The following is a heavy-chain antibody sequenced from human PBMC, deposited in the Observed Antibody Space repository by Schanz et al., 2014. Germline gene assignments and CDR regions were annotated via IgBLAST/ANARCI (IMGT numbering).Heavy chain of an antibody. CDR2: IIPILDKT. J-gene: IGHJ6*02. CDR3: AKVDRTRYYAMDV. D-gene: IGHD3-9*01. V-gene: IGHV1-69*08. CDR1: GGTFSSST. Sequence: QVQLVQSGAEVKKPGSSVKVSCKASGGTFSSSTLTWVRQAPGQGLEWMGRIIPILDKTNYAQKFQGRVTMTADKSTSTVYMEVSGLRSEDTAVYYCAKVDRTRYYAMDVWGQGTTGTDSS.